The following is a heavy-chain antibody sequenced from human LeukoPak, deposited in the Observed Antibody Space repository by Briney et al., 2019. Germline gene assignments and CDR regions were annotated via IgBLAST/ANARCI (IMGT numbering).Heavy chain of an antibody. V-gene: IGHV5-51*01. CDR2: IYPADSDT. D-gene: IGHD1-14*01. Sequence: GESLKISCTGSGYSFVGYWISCVRQVPGKGLEWMGIIYPADSDTKYSPSFQGQVTISVDKTISTTYLQWRSLEASDSAMYYCARQVSAGDFDFWGQGTLVTVSS. J-gene: IGHJ4*02. CDR1: GYSFVGYW. CDR3: ARQVSAGDFDF.